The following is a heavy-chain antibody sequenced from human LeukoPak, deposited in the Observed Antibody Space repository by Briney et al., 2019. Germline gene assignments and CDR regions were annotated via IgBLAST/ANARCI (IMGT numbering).Heavy chain of an antibody. CDR3: ARDKIEGPTKLDY. CDR2: IKQDESER. Sequence: GGSLRLSCAASGFTFSSYWMSWVRQAPGKGLEWVANIKQDESERYYVDSVKGRFTISRDNAKNSLYLQMNSLRAEDTAVYYCARDKIEGPTKLDYWGQGILVTVSS. V-gene: IGHV3-7*01. D-gene: IGHD1-1*01. CDR1: GFTFSSYW. J-gene: IGHJ4*02.